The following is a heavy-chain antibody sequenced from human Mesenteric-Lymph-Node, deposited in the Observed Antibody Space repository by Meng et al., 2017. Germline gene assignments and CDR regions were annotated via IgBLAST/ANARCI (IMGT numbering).Heavy chain of an antibody. CDR1: GYTFTGYY. Sequence: ASVKVSCKASGYTFTGYYMHWVRQAPGQGLEWMGRINPNSGGTNYAQKFQGRVTMTRDTSISTAYMVLSSLRSEDTAVYYCASQRRIAVAGTSFDYWGQGTLVTVSS. J-gene: IGHJ4*02. CDR3: ASQRRIAVAGTSFDY. D-gene: IGHD6-19*01. V-gene: IGHV1-2*06. CDR2: INPNSGGT.